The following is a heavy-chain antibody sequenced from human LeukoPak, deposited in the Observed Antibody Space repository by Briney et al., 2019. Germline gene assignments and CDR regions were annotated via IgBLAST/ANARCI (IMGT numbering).Heavy chain of an antibody. V-gene: IGHV3-23*01. CDR3: AKEIWPTVTTPGHTHFDY. D-gene: IGHD4-17*01. Sequence: GSLRLSCAASGFTFSSYAMGWVRQAPGKGLEWVSGISGSGDNTYYADSVKGRFTISRDNSKDTLCLQMNSLRAEDTAVYYCAKEIWPTVTTPGHTHFDYWGQGTLVTVSS. CDR2: ISGSGDNT. CDR1: GFTFSSYA. J-gene: IGHJ4*02.